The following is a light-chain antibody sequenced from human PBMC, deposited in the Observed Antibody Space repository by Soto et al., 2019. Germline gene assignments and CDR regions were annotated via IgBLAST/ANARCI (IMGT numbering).Light chain of an antibody. Sequence: EIVLTQSPGTLSLFPGERATLSCRASQSVSSSYLAWYQQKPGQAPRLLIYGASSRATGIPDRFNGSGSETDFTLTISRLEPQDFAVYYCQQYVSSPHTFGQGTKLDI. CDR2: GAS. J-gene: IGKJ1*01. CDR3: QQYVSSPHT. V-gene: IGKV3-20*01. CDR1: QSVSSSY.